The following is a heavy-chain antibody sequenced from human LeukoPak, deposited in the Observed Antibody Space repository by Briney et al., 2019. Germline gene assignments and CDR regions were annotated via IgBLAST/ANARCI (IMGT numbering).Heavy chain of an antibody. D-gene: IGHD3-10*01. V-gene: IGHV4-59*01. CDR1: GGSINNYH. CDR3: ARVGLSDYYYYMDV. Sequence: SETLSLTCTVSGGSINNYHWGWIRQPPGKGLEWIGYIYYSGSTNYNPSLKSRVTISVDTSKNQFSLKLSSVTAADTAVYYCARVGLSDYYYYMDVWGKGTTVTVSS. J-gene: IGHJ6*03. CDR2: IYYSGST.